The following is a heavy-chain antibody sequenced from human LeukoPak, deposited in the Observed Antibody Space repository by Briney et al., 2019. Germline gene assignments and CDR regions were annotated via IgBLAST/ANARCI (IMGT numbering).Heavy chain of an antibody. CDR3: TTRSGDFWSGFVN. CDR2: FDPEEAKM. CDR1: GNSLSELS. Sequence: ASVTVSCKVSGNSLSELSIQWVRQAPGKGLXCVGGFDPEEAKMVYAQNFQGRVTMTEDTSTQTAYMELSGLTSGDTAVYYCTTRSGDFWSGFVNWGQGTLVTVSS. V-gene: IGHV1-24*01. J-gene: IGHJ4*02. D-gene: IGHD3-3*01.